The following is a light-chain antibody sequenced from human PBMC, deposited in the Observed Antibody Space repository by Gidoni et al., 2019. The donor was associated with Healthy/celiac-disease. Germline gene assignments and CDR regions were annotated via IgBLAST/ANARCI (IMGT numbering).Light chain of an antibody. CDR3: AAWDDSLNGRV. V-gene: IGLV1-44*01. CDR1: SSNIGSNT. J-gene: IGLJ3*02. Sequence: QSVLTQPPSASGTPGQRVTISCSGSSSNIGSNTVNWYQQHPGTAPKLLIYSNNQRPSGVPDRFSGAKSGTSASLAISGLQSEDEADYYCAAWDDSLNGRVFGGGTKLTVL. CDR2: SNN.